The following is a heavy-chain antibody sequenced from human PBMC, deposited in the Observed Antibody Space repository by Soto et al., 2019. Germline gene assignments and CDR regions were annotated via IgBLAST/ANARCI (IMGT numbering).Heavy chain of an antibody. Sequence: QVQLVQSGAEVKKPGAAVKVSCKTSGYTFTTYAITWVRQAPGQGLEWMGWISAYNGDTNYAQKFQGRVTMTTDASTRTAYMELRSLISDATDMYFCARAGTSYYYDVSGNFDYWGQGTLFTVSS. V-gene: IGHV1-18*01. CDR1: GYTFTTYA. CDR3: ARAGTSYYYDVSGNFDY. J-gene: IGHJ4*02. D-gene: IGHD3-22*01. CDR2: ISAYNGDT.